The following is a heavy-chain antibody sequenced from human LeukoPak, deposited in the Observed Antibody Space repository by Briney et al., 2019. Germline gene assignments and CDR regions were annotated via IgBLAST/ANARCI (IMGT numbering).Heavy chain of an antibody. Sequence: SETLSLTCTVSGGSISSSSYYWGWIRQPPGKGLEWIGSIYYSGSTYYNPSLKSRVTISVDTSKNQFSLKLSSVTAADTAVYYCTRQDGNLRYFDWLLFGDAFDIWGQGTMVTVSS. J-gene: IGHJ3*02. CDR1: GGSISSSSYY. CDR2: IYYSGST. CDR3: TRQDGNLRYFDWLLFGDAFDI. D-gene: IGHD3-9*01. V-gene: IGHV4-39*01.